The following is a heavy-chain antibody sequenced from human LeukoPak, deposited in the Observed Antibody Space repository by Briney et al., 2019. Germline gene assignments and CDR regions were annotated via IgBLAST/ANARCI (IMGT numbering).Heavy chain of an antibody. V-gene: IGHV4-30-2*01. CDR3: ARVLMGYDFWSGPFDI. CDR2: IYHSGST. CDR1: GGSISSGGYY. D-gene: IGHD3-3*01. Sequence: SETLSLTCTVSGGSISSGGYYWSWIRQPPGKGLEWIGYIYHSGSTYYNPSLKSRVTISVDRSKNQFSLKLSSVTAADTAVYYCARVLMGYDFWSGPFDIWGQGTMVTVSS. J-gene: IGHJ3*02.